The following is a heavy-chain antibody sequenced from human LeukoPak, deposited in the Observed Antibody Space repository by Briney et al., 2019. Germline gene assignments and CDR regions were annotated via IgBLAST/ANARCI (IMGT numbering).Heavy chain of an antibody. CDR2: ISGYDGNT. Sequence: ASVKVSCKASGYTFTSYGISWVRQASGQGLEWMGWISGYDGNTNYAQKLQGRVTMTTDTSTSTAHMELRSLRSDDTAVYYCARGSSTMVRGVHDYWGQGTLVTVSS. J-gene: IGHJ4*02. CDR1: GYTFTSYG. CDR3: ARGSSTMVRGVHDY. V-gene: IGHV1-18*01. D-gene: IGHD3-10*01.